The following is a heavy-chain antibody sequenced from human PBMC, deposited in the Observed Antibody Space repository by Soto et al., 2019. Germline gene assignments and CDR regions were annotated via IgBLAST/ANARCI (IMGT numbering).Heavy chain of an antibody. D-gene: IGHD6-19*01. Sequence: GASVKVSCKASGGTFSSYTISWVRQAPGQGLEWMGRIIPILGIANYAQKFQGRVTITADKSTSTAYMELSSLRSEDTAVYYCARGILYSSGWYGDAFDIWGQGTMVTVS. J-gene: IGHJ3*02. CDR3: ARGILYSSGWYGDAFDI. CDR2: IIPILGIA. CDR1: GGTFSSYT. V-gene: IGHV1-69*02.